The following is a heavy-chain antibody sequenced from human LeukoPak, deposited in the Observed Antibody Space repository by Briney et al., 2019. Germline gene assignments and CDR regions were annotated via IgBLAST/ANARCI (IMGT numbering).Heavy chain of an antibody. J-gene: IGHJ4*02. D-gene: IGHD6-13*01. CDR3: ARGGRSWYSGYYFDY. CDR2: ISPYNGNT. Sequence: GASVKVSCKVSGYTFTNYGISWVRQAPGQGLEWMGWISPYNGNTNYAQKLQGRVTMTTDTSTSTAYMELRSLRSDDTAVYYCARGGRSWYSGYYFDYWGQGTLVTVSS. CDR1: GYTFTNYG. V-gene: IGHV1-18*01.